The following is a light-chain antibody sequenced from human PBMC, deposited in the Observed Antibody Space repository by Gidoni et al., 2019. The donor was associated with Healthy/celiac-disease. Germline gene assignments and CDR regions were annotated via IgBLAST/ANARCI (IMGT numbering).Light chain of an antibody. CDR2: AAS. CDR1: QSISSY. Sequence: DIQMTQSTSSLSASVGDRVTITCRASQSISSYLNWYQQKPGKAPKLLIYAASSLQSGVPSRFSGSGSGTDFTLTISSLQPEDFATYYCQQSYSTPQTFGRGTKVEIK. V-gene: IGKV1-39*01. CDR3: QQSYSTPQT. J-gene: IGKJ1*01.